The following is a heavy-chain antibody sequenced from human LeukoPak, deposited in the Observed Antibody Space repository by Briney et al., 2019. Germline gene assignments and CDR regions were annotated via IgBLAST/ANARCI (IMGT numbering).Heavy chain of an antibody. J-gene: IGHJ3*02. CDR1: GYFISSGYY. CDR3: ACTTKGSWHDDAFDI. CDR2: IYHSGHS. Sequence: PSETLSLTCAVSGYFISSGYYWGWLRQPPGKGLEWIGSIYHSGHSYYNPSLKSRITISVDTSKNQFSLKLSSVTAAETAVYYCACTTKGSWHDDAFDIWGQGTMVTASS. V-gene: IGHV4-38-2*01. D-gene: IGHD6-13*01.